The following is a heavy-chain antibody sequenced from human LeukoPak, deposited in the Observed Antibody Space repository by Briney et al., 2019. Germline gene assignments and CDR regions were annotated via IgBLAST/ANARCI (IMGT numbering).Heavy chain of an antibody. Sequence: PGGSLRLSCAASGFTFSTFAMIWVRQPPGQGLEWVSSIFPSGSEIHYADSVRGRFTISRDNSKSTLSLQMNSLRAEDTAIYYCATYRQVLLPFESWGQGTLVTVSS. V-gene: IGHV3-23*01. J-gene: IGHJ4*02. CDR1: GFTFSTFA. CDR2: IFPSGSEI. D-gene: IGHD2-8*02. CDR3: ATYRQVLLPFES.